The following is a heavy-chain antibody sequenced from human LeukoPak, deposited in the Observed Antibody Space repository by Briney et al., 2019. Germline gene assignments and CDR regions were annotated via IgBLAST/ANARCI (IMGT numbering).Heavy chain of an antibody. CDR1: GFTFSSYS. J-gene: IGHJ4*02. CDR3: AKVGIGGYNLNYFDY. Sequence: GGSLRLSCAASGFTFSSYSMNWVRQAPGKGLEWVSGISGSGNNRYYADSVKGRFTISRDNSKNTLYLQLNSLRSEDTAVYYCAKVGIGGYNLNYFDYWGQGTLVTVSS. V-gene: IGHV3-23*01. D-gene: IGHD5-24*01. CDR2: ISGSGNNR.